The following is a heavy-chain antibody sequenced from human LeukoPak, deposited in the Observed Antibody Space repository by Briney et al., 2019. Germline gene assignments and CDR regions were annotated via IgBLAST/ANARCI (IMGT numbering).Heavy chain of an antibody. Sequence: LTGGSLRLSCTASGFSFSGHWMHWARQLPGKGLVWVSRISPTGSTTSYADSVKGRFTVSRDNSKNTLYLQMNSLRAEDTAVYYCARDSPPTRWGQGTLVTVSS. J-gene: IGHJ4*02. CDR3: ARDSPPTR. CDR1: GFSFSGHW. V-gene: IGHV3-74*01. CDR2: ISPTGSTT.